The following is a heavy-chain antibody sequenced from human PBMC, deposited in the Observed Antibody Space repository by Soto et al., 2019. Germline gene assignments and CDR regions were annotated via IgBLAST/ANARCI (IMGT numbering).Heavy chain of an antibody. J-gene: IGHJ5*02. CDR1: GGSISSGDYY. Sequence: SETLSLTCTVSGGSISSGDYYWSWIRQPPGKCLEWIGSIYYSGSTYYNPSLKSRVTISVDTSKNQFSLKLSSVTAADTAVYYCARGPYYDFWSGYANWFDPWGQGTLVTVSS. V-gene: IGHV4-39*01. CDR2: IYYSGST. D-gene: IGHD3-3*01. CDR3: ARGPYYDFWSGYANWFDP.